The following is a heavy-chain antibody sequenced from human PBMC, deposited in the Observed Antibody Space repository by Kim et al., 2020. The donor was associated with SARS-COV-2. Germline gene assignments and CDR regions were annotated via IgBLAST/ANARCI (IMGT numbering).Heavy chain of an antibody. CDR2: INPSGGST. Sequence: ASVKVSCKASGYTFTSYYMHWVRQAPGQGLEWMGIINPSGGSTSYAQKFQGRVTMTRDTSTSTVYMELSSLRSEDTAVYYCARDTSDSSGWFLGMDVWGQGTTVTVSS. J-gene: IGHJ6*02. CDR3: ARDTSDSSGWFLGMDV. V-gene: IGHV1-46*01. D-gene: IGHD6-19*01. CDR1: GYTFTSYY.